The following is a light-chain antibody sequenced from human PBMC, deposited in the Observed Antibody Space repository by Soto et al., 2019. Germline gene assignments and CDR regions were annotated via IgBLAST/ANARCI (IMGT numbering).Light chain of an antibody. CDR2: AAS. J-gene: IGKJ4*01. CDR3: QQFSSYPLT. CDR1: QTISSW. V-gene: IGKV1-27*01. Sequence: DIQMTQSPSTLSASVGDRVTITCRASQTISSWLAWYQQKPGKVPKLLIYAASTLQSGVPSRFSGGGSGTDFTLTISRLEPEDFAVYYCQQFSSYPLTFGGGTKVDNK.